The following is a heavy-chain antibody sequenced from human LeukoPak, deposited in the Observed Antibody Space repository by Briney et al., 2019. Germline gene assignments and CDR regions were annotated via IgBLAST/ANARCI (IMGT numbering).Heavy chain of an antibody. CDR3: ATLRYSSSWFNY. D-gene: IGHD6-13*01. Sequence: SETPSLTCAVYGGSFSGYFWSWIRQPPGKGLEWIGEINHSGSTNYNPSLKSRVTISLDTSKNQFSLRLSSVTAADTAVYYCATLRYSSSWFNYWGQGTLVTVSS. J-gene: IGHJ4*02. CDR2: INHSGST. CDR1: GGSFSGYF. V-gene: IGHV4-34*01.